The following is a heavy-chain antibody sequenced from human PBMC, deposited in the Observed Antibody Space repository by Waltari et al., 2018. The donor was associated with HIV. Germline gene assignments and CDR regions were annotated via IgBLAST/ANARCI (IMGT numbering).Heavy chain of an antibody. CDR1: GYNISSYA. CDR3: ARTHVILGVLKLDP. CDR2: INTSTVNP. V-gene: IGHV7-4-1*02. D-gene: IGHD3-10*01. J-gene: IGHJ5*02. Sequence: QVQLVQSGSELKKPGASVKVSCKASGYNISSYAMNWVRQAPGQGPEWMGWINTSTVNPTYAQGFTARFAFSWDTSVSTAYLQISSLKAEDTAVYYCARTHVILGVLKLDPWGQGTRVTVSS.